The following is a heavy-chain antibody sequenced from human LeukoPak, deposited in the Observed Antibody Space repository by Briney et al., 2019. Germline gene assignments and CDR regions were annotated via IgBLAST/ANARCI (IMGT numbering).Heavy chain of an antibody. CDR2: INPNSGGT. D-gene: IGHD3-22*01. Sequence: GASVKVSCKASGYTFTSYDINWVRQATGQGLEWMGWINPNSGGTNYAQKFQGRVTMTRDTSISTAYMELSRLRSDDTAVYYCARDLHYYDSSGYPNYYYYMDVWGKGTTVTISS. CDR3: ARDLHYYDSSGYPNYYYYMDV. CDR1: GYTFTSYD. V-gene: IGHV1-2*02. J-gene: IGHJ6*03.